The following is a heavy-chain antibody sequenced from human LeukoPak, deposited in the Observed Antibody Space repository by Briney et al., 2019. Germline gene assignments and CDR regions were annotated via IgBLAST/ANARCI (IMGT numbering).Heavy chain of an antibody. Sequence: GGSLRLSCSASGFTFSSYAMNWVRQAPGKGLEWVSYISSSGKTIYYADSTKGRFTVSRDNAKNSLYLQMNSLRAEDTAVYYCATTSIAAAVPGCFDYWGQVTPVTVFS. CDR1: GFTFSSYA. J-gene: IGHJ4*02. D-gene: IGHD6-13*01. V-gene: IGHV3-48*03. CDR2: ISSSGKTI. CDR3: ATTSIAAAVPGCFDY.